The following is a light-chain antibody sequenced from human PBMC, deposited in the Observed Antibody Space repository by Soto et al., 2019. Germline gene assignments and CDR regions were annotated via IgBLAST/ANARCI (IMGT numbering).Light chain of an antibody. Sequence: DIQMTQSPSPLSASVGDRVYITCRTSQSISSYLNWYQAKPGKAPKLLIYDASTLESGVPSRFSGSGSGTAFILPISSMQPEDYATFYCQQRHSTPLTFGPGTKLDIK. CDR3: QQRHSTPLT. V-gene: IGKV1-39*01. CDR1: QSISSY. J-gene: IGKJ3*01. CDR2: DAS.